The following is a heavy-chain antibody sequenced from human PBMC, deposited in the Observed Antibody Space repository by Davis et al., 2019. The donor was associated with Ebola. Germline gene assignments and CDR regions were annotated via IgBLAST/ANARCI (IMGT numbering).Heavy chain of an antibody. CDR3: ARMGIVGATYYLDY. Sequence: PSETLSLSCTVSGGSTSSGDYYWSWTRQPLGKGLEWIGHIYYSGSTNYNPSLKSRVTISVDTSKNQFSLKLRSVTAADTAVYYCARMGIVGATYYLDYWGQGTLVTVSS. V-gene: IGHV4-61*08. J-gene: IGHJ4*02. CDR1: GGSTSSGDYY. D-gene: IGHD1-26*01. CDR2: IYYSGST.